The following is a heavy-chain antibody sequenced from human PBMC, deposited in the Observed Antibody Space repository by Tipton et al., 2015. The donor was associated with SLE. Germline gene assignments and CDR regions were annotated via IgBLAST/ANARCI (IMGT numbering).Heavy chain of an antibody. CDR2: VHNSGST. Sequence: GLVKPSETLSLTCTVSRGSISSYYWSWIRQPPGKGLEWIAYVHNSGSTNFNPSLRSRVTISVDTSNQFSLQLSSATAADTAAYYCARQICHSGSCYFDYWGQGALVTVSS. J-gene: IGHJ4*02. V-gene: IGHV4-59*01. CDR3: ARQICHSGSCYFDY. D-gene: IGHD2/OR15-2a*01. CDR1: RGSISSYY.